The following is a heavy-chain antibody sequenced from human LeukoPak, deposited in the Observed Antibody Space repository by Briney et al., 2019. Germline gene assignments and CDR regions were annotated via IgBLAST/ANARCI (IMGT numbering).Heavy chain of an antibody. V-gene: IGHV1-69*04. CDR1: GGTFSSYA. J-gene: IGHJ5*02. Sequence: GASVKVSCKASGGTFSSYAISWVRQAPGQGLEWMGRIIPILGIANYAQKFQGRVTITADKSTSTAYMELSSLRSEDTAVYYCARVHIGLRGVIILPENWFDPWGQGTLVTVSS. D-gene: IGHD3-10*01. CDR3: ARVHIGLRGVIILPENWFDP. CDR2: IIPILGIA.